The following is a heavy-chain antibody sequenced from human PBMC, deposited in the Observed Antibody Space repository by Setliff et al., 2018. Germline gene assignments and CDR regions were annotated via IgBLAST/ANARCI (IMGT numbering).Heavy chain of an antibody. Sequence: PGGSLRLSCAASGFTFSSYSMNWVRQAPGKGLEWVSYISLSSTTIYYADSVKGRFIISRDNVKNSLFLQMNSLRAEDTAVYYCVRDLHWGFDYWGLGTLVTVSS. V-gene: IGHV3-48*01. CDR2: ISLSSTTI. CDR1: GFTFSSYS. J-gene: IGHJ4*02. D-gene: IGHD7-27*01. CDR3: VRDLHWGFDY.